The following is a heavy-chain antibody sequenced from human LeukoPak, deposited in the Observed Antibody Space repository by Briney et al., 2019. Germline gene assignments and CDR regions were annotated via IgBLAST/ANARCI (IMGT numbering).Heavy chain of an antibody. CDR3: ARLGYSGYDYPYFDY. J-gene: IGHJ4*02. Sequence: ASVKVSCKASGYTFTDYHMHWVRQAPGQGLEWMGWINPHSGGTNYEQRFQGRVTMTRDTSISTAYMELSRLRSDDTAVYYCARLGYSGYDYPYFDYWGQGTPVTVSS. CDR1: GYTFTDYH. D-gene: IGHD5-12*01. CDR2: INPHSGGT. V-gene: IGHV1-2*02.